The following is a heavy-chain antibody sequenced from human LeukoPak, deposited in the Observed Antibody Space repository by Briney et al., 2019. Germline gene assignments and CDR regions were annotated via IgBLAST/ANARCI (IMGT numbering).Heavy chain of an antibody. D-gene: IGHD2-2*01. CDR1: GGTFSSYA. V-gene: IGHV1-69*04. J-gene: IGHJ2*01. Sequence: ASVKVSCKASGGTFSSYAISWVRQAPGQGLEWMGRIIPILGIANYAQKFQGRVTITADKSTSTAYMELNSLRPEDTALYYCAKDNGYQLSFPRYFDVWGRGTLVTVSS. CDR2: IIPILGIA. CDR3: AKDNGYQLSFPRYFDV.